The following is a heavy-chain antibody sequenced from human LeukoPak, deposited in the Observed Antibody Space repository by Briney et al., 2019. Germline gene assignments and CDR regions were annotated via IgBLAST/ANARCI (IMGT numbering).Heavy chain of an antibody. CDR3: ARGILVTYDGTRGWFDP. Sequence: ASVKVSCEASGYTFTGYYMHWVRQAPGQGLEWMGWINPNSGGTNYAQKFQGRVTMTRDTSISTAYMELSRLRSDDTAVYYCARGILVTYDGTRGWFDPWGQGTLVTVSS. V-gene: IGHV1-2*02. J-gene: IGHJ5*02. CDR1: GYTFTGYY. CDR2: INPNSGGT. D-gene: IGHD3-22*01.